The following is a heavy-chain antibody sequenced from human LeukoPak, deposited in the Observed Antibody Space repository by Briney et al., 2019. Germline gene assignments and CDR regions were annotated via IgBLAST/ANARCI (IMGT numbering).Heavy chain of an antibody. CDR3: ARAILTPSGYVWHFDL. J-gene: IGHJ2*01. V-gene: IGHV4-31*03. D-gene: IGHD3-3*01. CDR2: MSYSGSA. Sequence: SETLSLTCTVSGGSISSSSYYWAWFRQPPGKGLEWIGYMSYSGSAYYNPSLRSRVSISVDTHRSLYSLKLSSVTAADTAVYYCARAILTPSGYVWHFDLWGRGTLVTVSS. CDR1: GGSISSSSYY.